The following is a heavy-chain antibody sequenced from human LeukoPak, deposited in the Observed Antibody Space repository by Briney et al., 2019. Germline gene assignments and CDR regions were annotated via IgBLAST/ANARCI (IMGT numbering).Heavy chain of an antibody. CDR1: GFTFGDYA. CDR2: IRSKAYGGTT. J-gene: IGHJ4*02. Sequence: QPGRSLRLSCTASGFTFGDYAMSWVRQAPGKGLEWVGFIRSKAYGGTTEYAASVKGRFTISRDDSKSIAYLQMNSLKTEDTAVYYCTRVNYYDSSGYYYVFDYWGQGTLVTVSS. D-gene: IGHD3-22*01. CDR3: TRVNYYDSSGYYYVFDY. V-gene: IGHV3-49*04.